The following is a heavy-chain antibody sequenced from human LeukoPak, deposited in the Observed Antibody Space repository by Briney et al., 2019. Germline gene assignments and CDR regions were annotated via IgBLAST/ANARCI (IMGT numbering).Heavy chain of an antibody. CDR2: ISGFGGST. D-gene: IGHD6-13*01. CDR3: ARRSGSSWSSFDY. CDR1: GFTFSSYS. Sequence: GGSLRLSCAASGFTFSSYSMNWVRQAPGKGLEWVSGISGFGGSTYYAPSVKGRLTISRDNFGNMLYLHLDSLRVEDTAIYYCARRSGSSWSSFDYWGQGALVTVSS. V-gene: IGHV3-23*01. J-gene: IGHJ4*02.